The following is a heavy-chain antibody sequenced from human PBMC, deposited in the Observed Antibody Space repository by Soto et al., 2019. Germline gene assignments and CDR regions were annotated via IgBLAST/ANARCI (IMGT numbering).Heavy chain of an antibody. Sequence: PXETLSLTCTVSGCSITRYYWSWIRQSPGKGLEWIGYIHNSESTNYNPSLKSRVTISVDTSKNQFSLKLSSVTAADTAVYYCARVVHYYGSGSYYWFDHWGQGTLVTVSS. V-gene: IGHV4-59*08. CDR3: ARVVHYYGSGSYYWFDH. J-gene: IGHJ5*02. D-gene: IGHD3-10*01. CDR2: IHNSEST. CDR1: GCSITRYY.